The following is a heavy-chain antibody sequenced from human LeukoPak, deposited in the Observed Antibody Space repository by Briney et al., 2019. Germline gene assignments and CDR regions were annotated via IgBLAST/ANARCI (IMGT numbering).Heavy chain of an antibody. CDR2: ISYSGST. V-gene: IGHV4-39*07. Sequence: SETLSLTCTVSGDSISSGSFLWGCNRQSPGKGLEWIGSISYSGSTYYNPSLKSRVTVSIDTSKNQFSLKMTSVTAADTAVYYCARWVGNRNWFDPWGQGTLVTVSS. CDR1: GDSISSGSFL. CDR3: ARWVGNRNWFDP. D-gene: IGHD1-26*01. J-gene: IGHJ5*02.